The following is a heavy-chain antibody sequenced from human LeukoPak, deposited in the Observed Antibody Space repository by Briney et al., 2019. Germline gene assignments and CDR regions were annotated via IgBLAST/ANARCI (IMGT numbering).Heavy chain of an antibody. J-gene: IGHJ4*02. CDR1: GGSISSYY. CDR2: IYYRGST. CDR3: ARGVAGTGLGGAFDY. Sequence: SETLSLTCTVSGGSISSYYWSWIRQPPGKGLEWIGYIYYRGSTTYNPSLKSRVSISVDTSKNQFSLKLSSVTAADTAVYYCARGVAGTGLGGAFDYWGQGTLVTVSS. V-gene: IGHV4-59*01. D-gene: IGHD1-1*01.